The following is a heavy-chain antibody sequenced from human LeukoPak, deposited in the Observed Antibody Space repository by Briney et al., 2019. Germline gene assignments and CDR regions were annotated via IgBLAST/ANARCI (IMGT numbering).Heavy chain of an antibody. CDR1: GGSIGSGGYY. D-gene: IGHD6-13*01. J-gene: IGHJ4*02. Sequence: SQTLSLTCTVSGGSIGSGGYYWSWIRQHPGKGLEWIGYIYYSGSTYYNPSLKSRVTISVDTSKNQFSLKLSSVTAADTAVYYCAIRGYSSSFFDYWGQGTLVTVSS. CDR3: AIRGYSSSFFDY. CDR2: IYYSGST. V-gene: IGHV4-31*03.